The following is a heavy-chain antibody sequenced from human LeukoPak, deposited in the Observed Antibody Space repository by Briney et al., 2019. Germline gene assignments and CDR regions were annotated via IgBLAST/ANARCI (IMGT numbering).Heavy chain of an antibody. CDR2: IYYSGST. V-gene: IGHV4-59*01. Sequence: SETLSLTCTVSGGSISSYYWSWIRQPPGKGLEWIGYIYYSGSTNYNPSLKSQVTISVDTSKNQSSLKLSSVTAADTGVYYCARGYYYDSSGYFPTFDYWGQGTLVTVSS. CDR3: ARGYYYDSSGYFPTFDY. CDR1: GGSISSYY. J-gene: IGHJ4*02. D-gene: IGHD3-22*01.